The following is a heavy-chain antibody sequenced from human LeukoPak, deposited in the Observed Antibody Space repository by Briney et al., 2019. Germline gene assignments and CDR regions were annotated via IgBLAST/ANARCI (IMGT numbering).Heavy chain of an antibody. J-gene: IGHJ4*02. CDR1: GFTFSSYA. D-gene: IGHD2-15*01. CDR2: ISGSGGST. CDR3: AKHDIVVVVAATNIDY. V-gene: IGHV3-23*01. Sequence: GGSLRLSCAASGFTFSSYAMSWVRQAPGKGLEWVSAISGSGGSTYYADSVKGRFTISRGNSKNTLYLQMNSLRAEDTAVYYCAKHDIVVVVAATNIDYWGQGTLVTVSS.